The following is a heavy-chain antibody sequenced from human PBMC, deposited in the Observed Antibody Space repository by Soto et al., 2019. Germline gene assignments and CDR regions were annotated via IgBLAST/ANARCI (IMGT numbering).Heavy chain of an antibody. J-gene: IGHJ4*02. V-gene: IGHV3-30-3*01. CDR3: ARDPNNWNDQFHNYFDY. CDR2: ISYDGSNK. D-gene: IGHD1-20*01. Sequence: QVQLVESGGGVVQPGRSLRLSCAASGFTFSSYAMHWVRQAPGKGLEWVAVISYDGSNKYYADSVKGRFTISRDNSKNTLYLQTNSLRAEDTAVYYCARDPNNWNDQFHNYFDYWGQGTLVTVSS. CDR1: GFTFSSYA.